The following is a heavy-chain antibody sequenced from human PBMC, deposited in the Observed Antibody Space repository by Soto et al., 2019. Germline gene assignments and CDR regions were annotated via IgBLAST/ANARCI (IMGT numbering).Heavy chain of an antibody. V-gene: IGHV1-18*01. CDR1: GYGFTTYG. Sequence: QVHLVQSGAEVKKPGASVKVSCKGSGYGFTTYGITWVRQAPGQGLEWMAWISAHNGNTNYAQKLQGRVTVTRDTSSSTAYMELRILRSDDTAVYYCARRRYGDYWGQGALVTVSS. CDR3: ARRRYGDY. D-gene: IGHD1-1*01. CDR2: ISAHNGNT. J-gene: IGHJ4*02.